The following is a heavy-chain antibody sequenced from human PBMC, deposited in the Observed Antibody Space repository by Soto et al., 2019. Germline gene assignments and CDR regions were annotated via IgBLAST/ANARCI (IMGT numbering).Heavy chain of an antibody. CDR1: GGTFSSYA. D-gene: IGHD3-22*01. CDR2: IIPIFGTA. V-gene: IGHV1-69*13. J-gene: IGHJ6*02. CDR3: ASHDPQTYYYDSSGLYGMDV. Sequence: SVKVSCKASGGTFSSYAISWVRRAPGQGLEWMGGIIPIFGTANYAQKFQGRVTITADESTSTAYMELSSLRSEDTAVYYCASHDPQTYYYDSSGLYGMDVWGQGTTVTVSS.